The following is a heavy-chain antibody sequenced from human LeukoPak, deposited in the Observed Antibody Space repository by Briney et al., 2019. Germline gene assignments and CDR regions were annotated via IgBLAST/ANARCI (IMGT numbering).Heavy chain of an antibody. CDR3: ARLGNYYDSSGPPHY. V-gene: IGHV4-39*01. D-gene: IGHD3-22*01. J-gene: IGHJ4*02. CDR1: GGSISSSSYY. CDR2: IYYSGST. Sequence: PSETLSLTCTVSGGSISSSSYYWGWIRQPPGKGLEWIGSIYYSGSTYYNPSLKSRVTISVDTSKNQFSLKLSSVTAADTAVYYCARLGNYYDSSGPPHYWGQGTLVTVSS.